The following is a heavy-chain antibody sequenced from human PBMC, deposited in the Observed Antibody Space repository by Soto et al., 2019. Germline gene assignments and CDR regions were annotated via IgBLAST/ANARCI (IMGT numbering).Heavy chain of an antibody. J-gene: IGHJ4*02. CDR3: VRHEDVDTAFDY. V-gene: IGHV4-39*01. Sequence: QLQLQESGPGLVKPLETLSLACNVSGGSSSSSSYYRGWIRQPPGKGLEWIGSIYHGGTTLYNPAHKSHVTISADTSESQLSLDLKSVTAADTAVYYCVRHEDVDTAFDYWGQGTLVTVSS. CDR2: IYHGGTT. CDR1: GGSSSSSSYY. D-gene: IGHD5-18*01.